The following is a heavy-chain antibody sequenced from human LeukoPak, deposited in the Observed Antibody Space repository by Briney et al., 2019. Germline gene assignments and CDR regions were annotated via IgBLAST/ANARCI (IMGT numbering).Heavy chain of an antibody. Sequence: PSETLSLTCTVSGGSISNGGYYWSWIRQHPGKGLEWIGYIYYSGSTYYNPSLKSRVTISVDTSKNQFSLKLSPVTAADTAVYYCARGHGGNSRVWYYFDYWGQGTLVTVSS. J-gene: IGHJ4*02. CDR2: IYYSGST. CDR1: GGSISNGGYY. V-gene: IGHV4-31*03. CDR3: ARGHGGNSRVWYYFDY. D-gene: IGHD4-23*01.